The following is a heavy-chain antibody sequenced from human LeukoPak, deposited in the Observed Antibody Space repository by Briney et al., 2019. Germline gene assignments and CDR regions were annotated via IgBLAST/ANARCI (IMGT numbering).Heavy chain of an antibody. Sequence: GGSLRLSCEVSGFSFSSYAMNWVRQAPGKGLEWVSGISGSGGSTYYADSVKGRFTISRDNSKNTLSLQMNSLRAEDTAVYYCARVDTVMAYYFDLWGQGTLVTVSS. CDR2: ISGSGGST. CDR1: GFSFSSYA. D-gene: IGHD5-18*01. V-gene: IGHV3-23*01. CDR3: ARVDTVMAYYFDL. J-gene: IGHJ4*02.